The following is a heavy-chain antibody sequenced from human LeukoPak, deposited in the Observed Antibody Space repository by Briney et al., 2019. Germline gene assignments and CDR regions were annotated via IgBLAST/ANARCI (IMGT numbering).Heavy chain of an antibody. J-gene: IGHJ4*02. D-gene: IGHD3-3*01. CDR1: GGSISSYY. V-gene: IGHV4-59*08. CDR2: IYYSGST. CDR3: ASFPLFLEWSPMMY. Sequence: SETLSLTCTVSGGSISSYYWSWIRQPPGKGLEWIGYIYYSGSTNYNPSLKSRATISVDTSKNQFSLKLSSVTAADTAVYYCASFPLFLEWSPMMYWGQGTLVTVSS.